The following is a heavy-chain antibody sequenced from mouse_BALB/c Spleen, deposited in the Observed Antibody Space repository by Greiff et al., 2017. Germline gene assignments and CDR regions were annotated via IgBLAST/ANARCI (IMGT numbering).Heavy chain of an antibody. CDR3: ARGGGCLDY. CDR1: GYSITSDYA. D-gene: IGHD3-2*02. J-gene: IGHJ2*01. Sequence: EVKLQESGPGLVKPSQSLSLTCTVTGYSITSDYAWNWIRQFPGNKLEWMGYISYSGSTSYNPSLKSRISITRDTSKNQFFLQLNSVTTEDTATYYCARGGGCLDYWGQGTALTVSS. V-gene: IGHV3-2*02. CDR2: ISYSGST.